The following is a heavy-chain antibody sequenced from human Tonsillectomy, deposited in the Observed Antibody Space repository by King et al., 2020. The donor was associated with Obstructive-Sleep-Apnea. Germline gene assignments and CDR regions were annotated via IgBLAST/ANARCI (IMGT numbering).Heavy chain of an antibody. Sequence: VQLVESGGGLVQPGGSLRLSCAASGFTFSSYAMSWVRQAPGKGLEWVSAISGSGGSTYSADSVKGRFTISRDNSKNTLYLQMNSLRAEDTAVYYCARTIYYYDGSGYPRGYWGQGTLVTVSS. D-gene: IGHD3-22*01. CDR3: ARTIYYYDGSGYPRGY. CDR1: GFTFSSYA. J-gene: IGHJ4*02. CDR2: ISGSGGST. V-gene: IGHV3-23*04.